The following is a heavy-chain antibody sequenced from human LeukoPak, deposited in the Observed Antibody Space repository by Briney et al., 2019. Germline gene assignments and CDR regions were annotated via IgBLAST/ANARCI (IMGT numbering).Heavy chain of an antibody. J-gene: IGHJ6*03. CDR3: ARHRKMKGYSYGRTNYYYYYMGV. Sequence: GESLKISCKISGYRLTNNWIGWVRQVPGKGLEWMGLIYPGDSDTRYSPSFQGQVTISADKSISTAYLQWSSLKASDTAMYYCARHRKMKGYSYGRTNYYYYYMGVWGKGTTVTISS. CDR2: IYPGDSDT. CDR1: GYRLTNNW. V-gene: IGHV5-51*01. D-gene: IGHD5-18*01.